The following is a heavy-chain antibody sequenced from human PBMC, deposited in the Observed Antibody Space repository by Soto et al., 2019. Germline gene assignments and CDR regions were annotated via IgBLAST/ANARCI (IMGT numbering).Heavy chain of an antibody. D-gene: IGHD1-1*01. CDR2: IYWDDDK. CDR3: AHRLSGYNWNGGYFDY. CDR1: GFSLTSRPMG. Sequence: QITLKESGPSLVKPTQPLTLTCTFSGFSLTSRPMGAGWIRQPPGQALEWLVFIYWDDDKRYSPSLKSKLTITKDTSGNQGVLTMTNMDPVDTATYYCAHRLSGYNWNGGYFDYWGQGALVTVSS. V-gene: IGHV2-5*02. J-gene: IGHJ4*02.